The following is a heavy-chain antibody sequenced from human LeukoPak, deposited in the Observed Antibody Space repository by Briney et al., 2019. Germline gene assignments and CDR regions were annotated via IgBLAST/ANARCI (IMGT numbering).Heavy chain of an antibody. CDR1: GFTFSSYA. J-gene: IGHJ4*02. Sequence: GGSLRLSCAASGFTFSSYAMNWVRQAPGKGLEWVSAISGSGGSTYYADSVKGRFTISRDNSKNTLYLQMNSLRAEDTAVYYCAKTPRSNYYDFWSGYPSAYYFDYWGQGTLVTVSS. V-gene: IGHV3-23*01. CDR3: AKTPRSNYYDFWSGYPSAYYFDY. CDR2: ISGSGGST. D-gene: IGHD3-3*01.